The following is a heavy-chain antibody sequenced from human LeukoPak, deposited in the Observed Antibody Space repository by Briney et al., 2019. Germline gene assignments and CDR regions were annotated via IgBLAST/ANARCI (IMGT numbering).Heavy chain of an antibody. CDR1: GFTFSSYW. Sequence: PGGSLRLSCAASGFTFSSYWMSWVRQAPGKGLEWVANIKDDGRQKYYVVSVKGRFTISRDNAKNSLSLQMNSLRAEDTTVYYCARVTAVAGFDHWGQGTLVTVSS. J-gene: IGHJ4*02. V-gene: IGHV3-7*03. D-gene: IGHD6-19*01. CDR2: IKDDGRQK. CDR3: ARVTAVAGFDH.